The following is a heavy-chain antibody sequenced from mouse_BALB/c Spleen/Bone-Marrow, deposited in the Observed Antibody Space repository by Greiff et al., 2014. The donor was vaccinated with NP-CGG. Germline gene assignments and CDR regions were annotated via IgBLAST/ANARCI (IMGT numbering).Heavy chain of an antibody. CDR2: IFPGDGDT. CDR1: GYISTSYW. J-gene: IGHJ2*01. V-gene: IGHV1-87*01. Sequence: VQLQESGAELARPGASVKLSCKASGYISTSYWMQWVKQRPGQGLDWIGAIFPGDGDTRYTQKFKGKATLTADKSSSTAFMQLCSLASEDSAVYYCAREGGYWGQGTTLRVSS. CDR3: AREGGY.